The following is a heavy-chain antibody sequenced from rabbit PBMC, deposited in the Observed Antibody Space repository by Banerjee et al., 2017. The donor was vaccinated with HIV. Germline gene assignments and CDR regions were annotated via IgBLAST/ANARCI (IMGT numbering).Heavy chain of an antibody. CDR2: IDPLFGIT. Sequence: QSLEESGGDLVKPGASLTLTCTASGFSFSSSDYMCWVRQVPGKGLEWIGYIDPLFGITYYANWVNGRFSISRENAQNTVFLQMTSLTAADTATYFCARDGAGGSYFALWGQGTLVTVS. D-gene: IGHD8-1*01. CDR1: GFSFSSSDY. V-gene: IGHV1S40*01. CDR3: ARDGAGGSYFAL. J-gene: IGHJ3*01.